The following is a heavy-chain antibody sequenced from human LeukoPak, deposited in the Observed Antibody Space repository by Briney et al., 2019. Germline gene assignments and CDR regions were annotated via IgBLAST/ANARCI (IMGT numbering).Heavy chain of an antibody. CDR2: INWNGGST. CDR3: ARVSGYCSSTSCYTYYYYYMDV. Sequence: PGGSLRVYCAASGFTFSNSAMSWVRQAPGKGLEWVSGINWNGGSTGYADSVKGRFTISRDNAKNSLYLQMNSPRAEDTALYHCARVSGYCSSTSCYTYYYYYMDVWGKGTTVTVSS. V-gene: IGHV3-20*01. CDR1: GFTFSNSA. J-gene: IGHJ6*03. D-gene: IGHD2-2*02.